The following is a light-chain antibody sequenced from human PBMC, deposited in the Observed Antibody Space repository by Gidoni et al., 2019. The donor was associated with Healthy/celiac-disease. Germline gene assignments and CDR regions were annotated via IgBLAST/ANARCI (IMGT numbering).Light chain of an antibody. J-gene: IGKJ1*01. CDR1: QGISSY. CDR2: AAS. V-gene: IGKV1-8*01. CDR3: QQYYSYPRT. Sequence: AIRITQSPSSLSASTGDRVTITCRASQGISSYLAWYQQKPGKALKLLIYAASTLQSGVPSRFSGSGSGTDFTLTISCLQSEDFATYYCQQYYSYPRTFGQGTKVEIK.